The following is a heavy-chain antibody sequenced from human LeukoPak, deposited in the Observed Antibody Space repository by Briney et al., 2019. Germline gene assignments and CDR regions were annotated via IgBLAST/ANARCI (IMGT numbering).Heavy chain of an antibody. D-gene: IGHD6-25*01. V-gene: IGHV3-33*01. J-gene: IGHJ4*02. CDR3: ARESSGYYLDY. CDR2: IWFDGSNK. CDR1: GFIFSNGA. Sequence: PGGSLRLSCAAFGFIFSNGAMHWVRQAPGKGLEWVAFIWFDGSNKHYADSVKGRFTISRDDSKNTLYLQMNSLRAEDTAVYYCARESSGYYLDYWGQGTLVTVSS.